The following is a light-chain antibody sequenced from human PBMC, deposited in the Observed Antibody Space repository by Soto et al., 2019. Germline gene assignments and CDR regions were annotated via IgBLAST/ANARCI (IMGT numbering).Light chain of an antibody. V-gene: IGKV3-15*01. CDR3: QRFNRWPLA. CDR1: QSVGTT. CDR2: DTY. Sequence: PGERATLSCWASQSVGTTLNWYQQKPGQAPRLLIYDTYIRATGIPARFSGSGSGTDFTLTIASLQSEDFGVYYCQRFNRWPLAFGGGTKVEI. J-gene: IGKJ4*01.